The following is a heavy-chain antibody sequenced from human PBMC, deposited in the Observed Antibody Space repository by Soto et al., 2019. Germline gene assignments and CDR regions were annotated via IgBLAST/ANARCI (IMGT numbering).Heavy chain of an antibody. CDR3: AKDFGAAGAFDY. CDR1: GFDFSAYA. CDR2: ITGRGDTT. D-gene: IGHD6-13*01. J-gene: IGHJ4*02. Sequence: EVQLLESGGGLVQPGGSLRLSCAASGFDFSAYAMSWVRQAPGKGLEWVSAITGRGDTTDYADSVKGRFTISRDNSKNTLYLQMNSLRADYTAVYYCAKDFGAAGAFDYWGQGTLVTVSS. V-gene: IGHV3-23*01.